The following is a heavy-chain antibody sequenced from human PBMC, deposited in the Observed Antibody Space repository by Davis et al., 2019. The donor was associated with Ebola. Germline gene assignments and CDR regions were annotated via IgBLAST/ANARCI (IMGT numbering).Heavy chain of an antibody. CDR2: IIPILGIA. CDR1: GGTFNRHT. Sequence: SVKVSCKASGGTFNRHTISWVRQAPGQGLEWMGRIIPILGIANYAQKFQGRVTITADKSTSTAYMELSSLRSEDTAVYYCARDFGYSSSSGDYWGQGTLVTVSS. J-gene: IGHJ4*02. D-gene: IGHD6-6*01. CDR3: ARDFGYSSSSGDY. V-gene: IGHV1-69*04.